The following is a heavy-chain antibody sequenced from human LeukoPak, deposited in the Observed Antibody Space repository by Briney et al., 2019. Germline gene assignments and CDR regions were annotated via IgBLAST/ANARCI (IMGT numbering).Heavy chain of an antibody. CDR2: ISYDGSKK. CDR1: GFTFSTYA. CDR3: AKPYDSSLYTNLDY. V-gene: IGHV3-30-3*02. J-gene: IGHJ4*02. Sequence: PGGSLRLSCVASGFTFSTYAMHWVRQAPGKGLEWVPVISYDGSKKYYADSVKGRFTISRDNSKNTLYLQVDSLRPEDTAVYYCAKPYDSSLYTNLDYWGQGTLVTVSS. D-gene: IGHD3-22*01.